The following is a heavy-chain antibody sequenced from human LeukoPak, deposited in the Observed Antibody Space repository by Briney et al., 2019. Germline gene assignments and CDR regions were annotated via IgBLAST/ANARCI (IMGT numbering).Heavy chain of an antibody. CDR3: ARGGYSGYDRDAFDI. Sequence: PGGSLRLSCAASGFTASSNNMSWVRQAPGKGVEWVSVIYSDDSTYYADSVKGRFTISRHNSKNTLYLQMNSLRAEDTAVYYCARGGYSGYDRDAFDIWGQGTMVTVSS. J-gene: IGHJ3*02. V-gene: IGHV3-53*04. CDR2: IYSDDST. CDR1: GFTASSNN. D-gene: IGHD5-12*01.